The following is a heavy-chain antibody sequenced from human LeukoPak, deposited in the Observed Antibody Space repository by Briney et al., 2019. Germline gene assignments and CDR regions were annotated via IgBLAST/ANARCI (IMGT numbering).Heavy chain of an antibody. CDR2: ISSSSSTI. V-gene: IGHV3-48*04. D-gene: IGHD6-6*01. CDR3: ARVAFSSSVGAFDI. Sequence: GGSLRLSCAASGLTFSSYSMNWVRQAPGKGLEWVSYISSSSSTIYYADSVKGRFTISRDNAKNSLYLQMNSLRAEDTPVYYCARVAFSSSVGAFDIWGQGTMVTASS. J-gene: IGHJ3*02. CDR1: GLTFSSYS.